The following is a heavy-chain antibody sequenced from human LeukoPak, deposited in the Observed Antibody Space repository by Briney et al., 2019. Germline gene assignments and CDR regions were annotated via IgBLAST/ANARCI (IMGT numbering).Heavy chain of an antibody. Sequence: GASVKVSCKASGGTFSSCAISWVRQAPGQGLEGMGGIIPIFGTANYAQKLQGRVTMTTDTSTSTAYMELRSLRSDDTAVYYCARRNYDFWSGYYNDDYWGQGTLVTVSS. CDR2: IIPIFGTA. J-gene: IGHJ4*02. D-gene: IGHD3-3*01. CDR3: ARRNYDFWSGYYNDDY. V-gene: IGHV1-69*05. CDR1: GGTFSSCA.